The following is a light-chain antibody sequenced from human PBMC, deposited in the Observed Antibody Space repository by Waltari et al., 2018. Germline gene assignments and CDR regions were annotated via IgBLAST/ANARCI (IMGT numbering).Light chain of an antibody. V-gene: IGKV4-1*01. CDR3: QQYFSTPYN. CDR1: RSIFYSPNKNNY. Sequence: DIVMTQSPDSLAVSLGERATINCKSSRSIFYSPNKNNYLAWYQHKPGQPPKLLIYGASTRRSGVPDRISGSGSGTDFTLTISSLQAEDVAVYYCQQYFSTPYNFGQGTKLEIK. J-gene: IGKJ2*01. CDR2: GAS.